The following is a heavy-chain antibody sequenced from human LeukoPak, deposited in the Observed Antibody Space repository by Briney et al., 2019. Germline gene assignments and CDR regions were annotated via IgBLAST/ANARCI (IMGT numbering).Heavy chain of an antibody. CDR1: GYTFTGYY. CDR2: IYPNSGGT. D-gene: IGHD1-26*01. J-gene: IGHJ4*02. CDR3: AREVGGATNNYFDY. Sequence: ASVKVSYKASGYTFTGYYMHWVRQAPGQGLEWMGWIYPNSGGTNYAQKFQGRVTMTRDTSISTAYMELSRLRSDDTAVYYCAREVGGATNNYFDYWGQGTLVTVSS. V-gene: IGHV1-2*02.